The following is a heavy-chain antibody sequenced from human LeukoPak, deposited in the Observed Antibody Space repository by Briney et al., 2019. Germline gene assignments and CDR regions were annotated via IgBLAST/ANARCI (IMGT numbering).Heavy chain of an antibody. CDR1: GFTFSSYS. V-gene: IGHV3-21*01. Sequence: GGSLRLSCAASGFTFSSYSMNWVRQAPGKGLEWVSSISSSNSYIYYADSVKGRFTISRDNAKNSLYLQMNSLRAEDTAVYYCARVGTYCSSTSCQDYWGQGTLVTVSS. J-gene: IGHJ4*02. D-gene: IGHD2-2*01. CDR2: ISSSNSYI. CDR3: ARVGTYCSSTSCQDY.